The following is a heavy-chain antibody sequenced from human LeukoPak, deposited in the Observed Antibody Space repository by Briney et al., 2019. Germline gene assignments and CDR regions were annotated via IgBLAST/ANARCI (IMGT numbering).Heavy chain of an antibody. CDR1: GFTFSSYS. CDR3: ARDLKPYYYDSSGYYHPGY. V-gene: IGHV3-21*01. CDR2: INSSSSYI. D-gene: IGHD3-22*01. J-gene: IGHJ4*02. Sequence: GGSLRLSCAASGFTFSSYSMKWVRQAPGRGLEWVSYINSSSSYIYYAVSVRGRFTISRDIAKNSLYLHMNSLRAEDTAVYYCARDLKPYYYDSSGYYHPGYWGQGTLVTVSS.